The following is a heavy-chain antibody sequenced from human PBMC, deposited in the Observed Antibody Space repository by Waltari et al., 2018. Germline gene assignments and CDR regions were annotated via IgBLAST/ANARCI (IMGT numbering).Heavy chain of an antibody. D-gene: IGHD2-21*01. J-gene: IGHJ4*02. CDR3: ARDRGYCGGDCYKNLDS. V-gene: IGHV3-7*01. CDR2: IKKDGGEK. CDR1: CFTFSDYW. Sequence: EVQLVESGGGLVQPGGSLRLSCAAFCFTFSDYWMTWVRQAPGKGLEWVANIKKDGGEKYYVDSVKGRFTVSRDNAKNSLYLQMSSLRAEDTAVYYCARDRGYCGGDCYKNLDSWGQGTLVAVSS.